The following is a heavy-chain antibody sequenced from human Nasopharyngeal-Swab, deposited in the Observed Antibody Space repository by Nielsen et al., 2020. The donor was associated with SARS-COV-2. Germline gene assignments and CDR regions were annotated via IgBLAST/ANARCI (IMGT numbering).Heavy chain of an antibody. CDR2: IWSHGATQ. CDR1: GFTFSTYG. J-gene: IGHJ4*02. Sequence: GGSLRLSCAASGFTFSTYGMHWVRQAPGKGLEWVALIWSHGATQYYGDSVKGRFTISRDNSKNTLYLQMNSLRAEDTAVYYCARGPSCESTASNPDYWGQGTLVTVSS. CDR3: ARGPSCESTASNPDY. D-gene: IGHD5/OR15-5a*01. V-gene: IGHV3-33*01.